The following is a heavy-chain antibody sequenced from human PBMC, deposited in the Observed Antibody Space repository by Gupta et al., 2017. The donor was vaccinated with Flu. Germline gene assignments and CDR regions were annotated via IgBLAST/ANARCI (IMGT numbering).Heavy chain of an antibody. CDR1: GFTFSSYG. V-gene: IGHV3-30*18. D-gene: IGHD2-15*01. CDR3: AKDLADIVVVVAATPSYYYYGMDV. J-gene: IGHJ6*02. CDR2: ISYDGSNK. Sequence: QVQLVESGGGVVQPGRSLRLSCAASGFTFSSYGMHWVRQAPGKGLEWVAVISYDGSNKYYADSVKGRFTISRDNSKNTLYLQMNSLRAEDTAVYYCAKDLADIVVVVAATPSYYYYGMDVWGQGTTVTVSS.